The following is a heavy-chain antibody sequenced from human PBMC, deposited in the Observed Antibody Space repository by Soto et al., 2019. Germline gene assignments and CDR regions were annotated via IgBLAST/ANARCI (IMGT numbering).Heavy chain of an antibody. CDR2: INAGNGNT. V-gene: IGHV1-3*01. J-gene: IGHJ4*02. Sequence: QVQLVESGGGVVQPGRSLRLSCAASGFTFSGYAMHWVRQAPGQRLEWMGWINAGNGNTKYSQKFQGRVTITRDTSASTAYMELSSLRSEDTAVYYCARAVAVPADFDYWGQGTLVTVSS. CDR1: GFTFSGYA. CDR3: ARAVAVPADFDY. D-gene: IGHD6-19*01.